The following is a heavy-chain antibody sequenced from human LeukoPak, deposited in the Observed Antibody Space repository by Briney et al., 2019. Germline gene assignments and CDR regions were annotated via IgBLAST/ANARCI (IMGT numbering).Heavy chain of an antibody. D-gene: IGHD2-2*01. CDR1: GYTFTSYG. J-gene: IGHJ4*02. CDR3: ARDRSNVVVPAVAFDY. V-gene: IGHV1-18*04. CDR2: ISAYNGNT. Sequence: ASVKVSCKASGYTFTSYGISWVRQAPGQGLEWMGWISAYNGNTNYAQKLQGRVTMTTDTSTSTAYMELRSLRSDDTAVYYCARDRSNVVVPAVAFDYWGQGTLVTVSS.